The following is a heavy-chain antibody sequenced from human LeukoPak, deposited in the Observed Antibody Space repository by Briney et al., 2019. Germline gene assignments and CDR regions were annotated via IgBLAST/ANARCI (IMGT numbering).Heavy chain of an antibody. CDR2: ISGSGGST. J-gene: IGHJ4*02. V-gene: IGHV3-23*01. Sequence: ETLSLTCTVSGAXISSYYCSWIRQPPGKGLEWVSAISGSGGSTYYADSVKGRFTISRDNSKNTLYLQMNSLRAEDTAVYYCASLSFDYWGQGTLVTVSS. CDR1: GAXISSYY. CDR3: ASLSFDY.